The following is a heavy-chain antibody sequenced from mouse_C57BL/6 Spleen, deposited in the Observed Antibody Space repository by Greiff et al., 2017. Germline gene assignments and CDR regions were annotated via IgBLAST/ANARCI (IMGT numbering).Heavy chain of an antibody. CDR2: INPNNGGT. CDR1: GYTFTDYY. Sequence: VQLQQSGPELVKPGASVKISCKASGYTFTDYYMNWVKQSHGKSLEWIGDINPNNGGTSYNQKFKGKATLTVDKSSSTAYMELRSLTSEDSAVYYCARATTGPPDYWGQGTTLTVSS. V-gene: IGHV1-26*01. CDR3: ARATTGPPDY. J-gene: IGHJ2*01. D-gene: IGHD1-1*01.